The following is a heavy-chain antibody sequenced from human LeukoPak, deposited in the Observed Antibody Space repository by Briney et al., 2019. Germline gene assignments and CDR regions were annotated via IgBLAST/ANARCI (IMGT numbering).Heavy chain of an antibody. CDR2: ISGSGGST. J-gene: IGHJ4*02. D-gene: IGHD3-3*01. CDR1: GFTFSSYA. Sequence: PAGGSLRRSCAASGFTFSSYAMSWVRQAPGKGLEWVSAISGSGGSTYYADSVKGRFTISRDNSRNTLYLQMNSLRAEDTAVYYCARDYDFWSGYPPVLDYWGQGTLVTVSS. CDR3: ARDYDFWSGYPPVLDY. V-gene: IGHV3-23*01.